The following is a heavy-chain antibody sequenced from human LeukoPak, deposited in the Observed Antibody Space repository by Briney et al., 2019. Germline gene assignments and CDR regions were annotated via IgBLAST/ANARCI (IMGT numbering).Heavy chain of an antibody. D-gene: IGHD5-12*01. J-gene: IGHJ4*02. CDR2: IYHSGST. CDR3: ARDPGYGGIDY. Sequence: RPSETLSLTCAVSGGSISGSNWWSWVRQPPGKGLEWIGEIYHSGSTNYNPSLKSRVTMSLDTSRNQFSLNLNSVTAADTAVYYCARDPGYGGIDYWGQGTLVTVSS. V-gene: IGHV4-4*02. CDR1: GGSISGSNW.